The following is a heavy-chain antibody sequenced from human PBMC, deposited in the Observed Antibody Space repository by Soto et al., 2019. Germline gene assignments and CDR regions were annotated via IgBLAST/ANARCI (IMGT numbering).Heavy chain of an antibody. Sequence: SETLSLTCAVYGGAFSGYYWSWIRQPPGKGLEWIGEINHSGSTSCSPSLKSRVIISVDTSKNQFSLKVTSVTATDTAVYYCARGRHRIEVEAGTHDFWGQGTLVTVSS. CDR1: GGAFSGYY. CDR2: INHSGST. V-gene: IGHV4-34*01. D-gene: IGHD1-26*01. CDR3: ARGRHRIEVEAGTHDF. J-gene: IGHJ4*02.